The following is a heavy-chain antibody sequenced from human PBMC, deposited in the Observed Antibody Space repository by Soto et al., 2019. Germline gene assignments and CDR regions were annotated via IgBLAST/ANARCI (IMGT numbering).Heavy chain of an antibody. CDR2: MNPNSGHT. Sequence: QVQLVQSGAEVKKPGASVKDSCKASGYTFTSHDINWMRQATGQGLEWMGWMNPNSGHTNYAQKFQGRVTMTRDTSISTSYMELTSLRSEDTAIYYCASDMSTTWGQGTLVTVSS. V-gene: IGHV1-8*01. CDR3: ASDMSTT. D-gene: IGHD2-2*01. J-gene: IGHJ5*02. CDR1: GYTFTSHD.